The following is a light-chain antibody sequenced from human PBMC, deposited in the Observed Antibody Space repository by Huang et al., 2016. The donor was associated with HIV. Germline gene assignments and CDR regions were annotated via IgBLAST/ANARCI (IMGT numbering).Light chain of an antibody. CDR2: WAS. CDR3: HQYYNTPYT. V-gene: IGKV4-1*01. Sequence: DIVMTQSPDSLAVSLGERATINCKSSQSVLYNSNNKNCLAWFQQKPGQPPKMLIYWASSRESGVPDRFSGSGSGTDFTLTISSLQAEDVAFYYCHQYYNTPYTFGQGTKLEIK. J-gene: IGKJ2*01. CDR1: QSVLYNSNNKNC.